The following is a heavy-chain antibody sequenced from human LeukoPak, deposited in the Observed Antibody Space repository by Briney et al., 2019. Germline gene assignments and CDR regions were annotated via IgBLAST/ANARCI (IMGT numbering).Heavy chain of an antibody. CDR2: IIPIFGTA. V-gene: IGHV1-69*05. D-gene: IGHD6-13*01. CDR3: ARDPHGYSSSWYGFDY. J-gene: IGHJ4*02. CDR1: GGTFSSYA. Sequence: SVKVSCKASGGTFSSYAISWVRQAPGQGLEWMGGIIPIFGTANYAQKFQGRVTITTDESTSTAYMELSSLRSEDTAVYYCARDPHGYSSSWYGFDYWGQGTLVTVSS.